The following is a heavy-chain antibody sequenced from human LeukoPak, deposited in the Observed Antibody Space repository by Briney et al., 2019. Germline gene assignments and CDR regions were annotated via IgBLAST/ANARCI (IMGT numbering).Heavy chain of an antibody. V-gene: IGHV3-30*02. CDR1: GFIFSSYG. J-gene: IGHJ6*03. D-gene: IGHD3-10*01. CDR2: IRFDGSNQ. CDR3: AKVGFCNYYYMDV. Sequence: GGSLRLSCAASGFIFSSYGMHWVRQAPGKGLEWVAFIRFDGSNQYYTHSVKGRFNISRDNSKNTLYLQINSLRAEDTAVYYCAKVGFCNYYYMDVWGKGTTVTISS.